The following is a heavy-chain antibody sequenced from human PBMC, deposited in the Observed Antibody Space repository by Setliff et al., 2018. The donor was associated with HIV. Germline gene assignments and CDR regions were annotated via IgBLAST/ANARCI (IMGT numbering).Heavy chain of an antibody. CDR3: ARNIEWEPYAFDI. J-gene: IGHJ3*02. D-gene: IGHD1-26*01. CDR2: VYHTGNS. Sequence: SETLSLTCTVSGGSINRSYWSWIRQSPGKGLEWLGNVYHTGNSHYNPSLKSRVTISVDTSKNQFSLKLTSVTAADTAVYYCARNIEWEPYAFDIWGQGTMVTVSS. V-gene: IGHV4-59*01. CDR1: GGSINRSY.